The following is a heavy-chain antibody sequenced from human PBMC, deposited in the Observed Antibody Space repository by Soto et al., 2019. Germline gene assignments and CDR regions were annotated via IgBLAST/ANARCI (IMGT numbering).Heavy chain of an antibody. CDR1: GYTFTSYD. CDR2: MNPFRGNA. J-gene: IGHJ4*02. CDR3: TRGQGNH. V-gene: IGHV1-8*01. Sequence: QVQLVQSGAEVKKPGASVRVSCKASGYTFTSYDIYWVRQATGQGLAWMGWMNPFRGNAVYTQKFQDRVTMTRDTSINTAYMEMSGLRSEDTAVYYCTRGQGNHWGQGSLVTVSS.